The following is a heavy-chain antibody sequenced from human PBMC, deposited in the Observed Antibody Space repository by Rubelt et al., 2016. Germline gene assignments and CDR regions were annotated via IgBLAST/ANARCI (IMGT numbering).Heavy chain of an antibody. CDR3: GRDGGKGNSYYIDV. CDR2: IWSDGSNK. CDR1: GFIFSSYG. V-gene: IGHV3-33*08. J-gene: IGHJ6*03. Sequence: QVQLVESGGGVVQPGRSLRLSCEVSGFIFSSYGMHWVSQAPGKGLEWVAVIWSDGSNKDYADSVKGRFTISRDNSKNTIYLEINGPRGEDTALYYCGRDGGKGNSYYIDVWGKGTTVTVSS. D-gene: IGHD4-23*01.